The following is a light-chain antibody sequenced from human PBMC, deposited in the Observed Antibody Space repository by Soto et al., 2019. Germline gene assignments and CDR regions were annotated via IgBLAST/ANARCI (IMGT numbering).Light chain of an antibody. J-gene: IGKJ1*01. CDR1: QSVLYSSNNKNY. V-gene: IGKV4-1*01. CDR3: QQYYSTPWT. Sequence: DIVMTQSPDSLAVSLGERATINCKSSQSVLYSSNNKNYLAWYQQKPVQPPKLLIYWASTRESGVPDRFSGRGSGTDFTLTISSLQAEDVAVYYCQQYYSTPWTFGQGTKVEIK. CDR2: WAS.